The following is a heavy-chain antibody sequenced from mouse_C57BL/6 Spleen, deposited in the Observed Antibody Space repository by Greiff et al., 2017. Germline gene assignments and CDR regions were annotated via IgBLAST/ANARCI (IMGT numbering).Heavy chain of an antibody. CDR3: ARPPSTVVARYWYFDV. D-gene: IGHD1-1*01. Sequence: EVKLMESGGCLVKPGGSLKLSCAASGFTFSDYGMHWVRQAPEKGLAWVAYISSGSSTIYYADTVKGRFTISRDNAKNTLFLQMTCLRSEDTAMYYCARPPSTVVARYWYFDVGGTGTTVTVSS. V-gene: IGHV5-17*01. CDR2: ISSGSSTI. J-gene: IGHJ1*03. CDR1: GFTFSDYG.